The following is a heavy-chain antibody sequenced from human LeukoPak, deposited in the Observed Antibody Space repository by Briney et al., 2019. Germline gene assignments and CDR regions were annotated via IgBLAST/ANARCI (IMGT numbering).Heavy chain of an antibody. CDR3: ARTNYYYDSSGYFVYYFDY. CDR2: IYTSGST. Sequence: SSETLSLTCTVSGGSISSYYWSWIRQPAGKGLEWIGRIYTSGSTNYNPFLKSRVTMSVDTSKNQFSLKLSSVTAADTTVYYCARTNYYYDSSGYFVYYFDYWGQGTLVTVSS. V-gene: IGHV4-4*07. J-gene: IGHJ4*02. CDR1: GGSISSYY. D-gene: IGHD3-22*01.